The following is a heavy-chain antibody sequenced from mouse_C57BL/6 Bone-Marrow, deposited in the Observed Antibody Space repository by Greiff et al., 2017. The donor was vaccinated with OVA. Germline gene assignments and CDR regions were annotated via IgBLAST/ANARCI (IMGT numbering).Heavy chain of an antibody. D-gene: IGHD1-1*01. V-gene: IGHV5-17*01. Sequence: EVKVVESGGGLVKPGGSLKLSCAASGFTFSDYGMHWVRQAPEKGLEWVAYISSGSSTIYYADTVKGRFTISRDNAKNTLFLQMTSLRSEDTAMYYCARPITTVVAGFDYWGQGTTLTVSS. CDR1: GFTFSDYG. CDR2: ISSGSSTI. CDR3: ARPITTVVAGFDY. J-gene: IGHJ2*01.